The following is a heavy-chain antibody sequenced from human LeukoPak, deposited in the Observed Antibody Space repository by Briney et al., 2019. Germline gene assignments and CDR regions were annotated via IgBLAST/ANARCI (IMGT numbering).Heavy chain of an antibody. D-gene: IGHD3-10*01. CDR3: AIISRDSAFDY. CDR2: INPKSGGT. Sequence: ASVKVSCKASGFTFTAYYIHWVRQAPGQGLEWMGWINPKSGGTDFAQKFQGRVTMTRDTSISTAYMELRRLRSDDTAVYYCAIISRDSAFDYWGQGTLVTVSS. V-gene: IGHV1-2*02. J-gene: IGHJ4*02. CDR1: GFTFTAYY.